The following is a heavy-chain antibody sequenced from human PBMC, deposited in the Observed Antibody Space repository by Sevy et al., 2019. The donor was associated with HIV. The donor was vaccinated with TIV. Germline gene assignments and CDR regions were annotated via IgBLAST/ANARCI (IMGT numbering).Heavy chain of an antibody. Sequence: GGFLRLSCAASGFTFSDYYMSWIRQAPGKGLEWVSYISSSGSTIYYADSVKGRFTISRDNAKNSLYLQMNSLRAEDTAVYYCARDRYYYDSSGSGFDYWGQGTLVTVSS. D-gene: IGHD3-22*01. J-gene: IGHJ4*02. CDR3: ARDRYYYDSSGSGFDY. CDR1: GFTFSDYY. V-gene: IGHV3-11*01. CDR2: ISSSGSTI.